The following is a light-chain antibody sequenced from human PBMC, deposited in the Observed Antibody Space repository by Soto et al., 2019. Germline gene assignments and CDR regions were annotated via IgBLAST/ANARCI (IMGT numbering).Light chain of an antibody. CDR2: DAS. J-gene: IGKJ1*01. Sequence: DNVLTQSPDTLSLSPGERATLSCRASQSVSTYLAWYQQKPGQGPRLLIYDASNRATGIPDRFSGSGSGTDFTLTISRLEPEDFAVYYCQQYGSSPRTFGQGTKVDIK. CDR3: QQYGSSPRT. V-gene: IGKV3-20*01. CDR1: QSVSTY.